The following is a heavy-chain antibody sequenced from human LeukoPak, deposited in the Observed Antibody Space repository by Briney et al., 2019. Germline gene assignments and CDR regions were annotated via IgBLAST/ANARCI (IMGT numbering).Heavy chain of an antibody. CDR3: ARGKIVATMGAFDI. J-gene: IGHJ3*02. D-gene: IGHD5-12*01. CDR2: IIPIFGTA. CDR1: GGTFSSYA. Sequence: SVKVSCKASGGTFSSYAISWVRQAPGQGLEWMGRIIPIFGTANYAQKFQGRVTITTDESTSTAYMELSSLRSEDTAVYYCARGKIVATMGAFDIWGQGTMVTVSS. V-gene: IGHV1-69*05.